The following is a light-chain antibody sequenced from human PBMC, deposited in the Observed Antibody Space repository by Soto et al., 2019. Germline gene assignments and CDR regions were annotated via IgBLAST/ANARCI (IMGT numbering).Light chain of an antibody. CDR3: QQYVTSSWT. V-gene: IGKV3-11*01. CDR1: QSVSSY. J-gene: IGKJ1*01. CDR2: DAS. Sequence: EIVLTQSPATLSLSPGERATLSCRASQSVSSYLAWYQQKPGQAPRLLIYDASNRATGIPARFSGGGSGTDFTLTISRLEPEDFAVYYCQQYVTSSWTFGQGTKVDIK.